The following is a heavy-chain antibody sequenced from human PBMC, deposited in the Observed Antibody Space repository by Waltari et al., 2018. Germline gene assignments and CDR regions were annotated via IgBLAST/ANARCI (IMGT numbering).Heavy chain of an antibody. CDR1: GYTFTGYY. CDR3: ARDRIVGAAGRAGFVHY. V-gene: IGHV1-2*02. J-gene: IGHJ4*02. D-gene: IGHD6-13*01. CDR2: INPNSGGT. Sequence: QVQLVQSGAEVKKPGASVKVSCKASGYTFTGYYMHWVRQAPGQGLEWMGWINPNSGGTNYAQKVQGRVTMTRDTSISTAYMELSRLRSDDTAVYYCARDRIVGAAGRAGFVHYWGQGTLVTVSS.